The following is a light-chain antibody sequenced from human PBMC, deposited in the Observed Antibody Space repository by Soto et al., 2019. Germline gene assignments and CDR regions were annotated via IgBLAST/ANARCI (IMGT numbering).Light chain of an antibody. J-gene: IGKJ4*01. V-gene: IGKV2-40*01. CDR1: QSLLDSDDGNTY. Sequence: DIVMTQTPLSLTVTPGEPASISCRSSQSLLDSDDGNTYLDWYLQKPGQSPQLLIYTVSYRASGVPDRFSGSGSATDFTLKVRRVHAEDVRVYYCLPRIEFPLTFGGGTKVDIK. CDR2: TVS. CDR3: LPRIEFPLT.